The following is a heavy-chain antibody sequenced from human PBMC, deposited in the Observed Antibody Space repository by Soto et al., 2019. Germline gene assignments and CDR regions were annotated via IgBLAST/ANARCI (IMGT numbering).Heavy chain of an antibody. D-gene: IGHD3-22*01. J-gene: IGHJ6*02. CDR1: GGSISSYY. CDR3: ARDAASESYYYDSSDYSYYYYGMDV. CDR2: IYYSGST. Sequence: SETLSLTCTVSGGSISSYYWSWIRQPPGKGLEWIGYIYYSGSTNYNPSLKSRVTISVDTSKNQFSLKLSSVTAADTAVYYCARDAASESYYYDSSDYSYYYYGMDVWGQGTTVTVSS. V-gene: IGHV4-59*01.